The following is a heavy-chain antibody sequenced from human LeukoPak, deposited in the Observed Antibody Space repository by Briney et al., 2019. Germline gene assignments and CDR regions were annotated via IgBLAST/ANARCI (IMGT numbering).Heavy chain of an antibody. CDR1: GFTFSSYA. Sequence: PGGSLRLSCAASGFTFSSYAMHWVRQAQGKGLEWVAVISYDGSNKYYADSVKGRFTISRDNSKNTLYLQMNSLRAEDTAVYYCARELGQWLVQDWYFDLWGRGTLVTVSS. V-gene: IGHV3-30*04. D-gene: IGHD6-19*01. J-gene: IGHJ2*01. CDR3: ARELGQWLVQDWYFDL. CDR2: ISYDGSNK.